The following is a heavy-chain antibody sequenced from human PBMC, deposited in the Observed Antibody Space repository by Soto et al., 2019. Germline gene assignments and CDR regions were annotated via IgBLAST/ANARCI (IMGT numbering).Heavy chain of an antibody. D-gene: IGHD2-21*02. CDR2: ISYDGSNK. V-gene: IGHV3-30-3*01. Sequence: QVQLVESGGGVVQPGRSLRLSCAASGFTFSSYAMHWVRQAPGKGLEWVAVISYDGSNKYYADSVKGRFTISRDNSKNPLYLQMNSRRAEDTAVYYCARVPTGIVVVTAMLYFDYWGQGTLVTVSS. CDR1: GFTFSSYA. CDR3: ARVPTGIVVVTAMLYFDY. J-gene: IGHJ4*02.